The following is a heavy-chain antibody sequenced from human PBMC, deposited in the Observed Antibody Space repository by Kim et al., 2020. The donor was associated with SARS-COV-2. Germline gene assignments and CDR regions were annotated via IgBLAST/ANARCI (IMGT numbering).Heavy chain of an antibody. J-gene: IGHJ5*02. CDR1: GGSFSGYY. CDR2: INHSGST. Sequence: SETLSLTCAVYGGSFSGYYWSWIRQPPGKGLEWIGEINHSGSTNYNPSLKSRVTISVDTSKNQFSLKLSSVTAADTAVYYCARSTQDIVVVVADKRKSWFDPWGQGTLVTVSS. D-gene: IGHD2-15*01. V-gene: IGHV4-34*01. CDR3: ARSTQDIVVVVADKRKSWFDP.